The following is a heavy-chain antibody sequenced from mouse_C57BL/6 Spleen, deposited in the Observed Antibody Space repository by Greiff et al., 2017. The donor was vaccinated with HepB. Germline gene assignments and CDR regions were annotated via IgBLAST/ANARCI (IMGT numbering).Heavy chain of an antibody. Sequence: DVKLQESGGGLVQPGGSMKLSCVASGFTFSNYWMNWVRQSPEKGLEWVAQIRLKSDNYATHYAESVKGRFTISRDDSKSSVYLQMNNLRAEDTGIYYCTPITTVVRRYFDVWGTGTTVTVSS. V-gene: IGHV6-3*01. J-gene: IGHJ1*03. D-gene: IGHD1-1*01. CDR1: GFTFSNYW. CDR3: TPITTVVRRYFDV. CDR2: IRLKSDNYAT.